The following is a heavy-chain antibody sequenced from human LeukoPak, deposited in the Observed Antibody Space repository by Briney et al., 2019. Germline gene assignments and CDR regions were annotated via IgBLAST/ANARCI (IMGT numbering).Heavy chain of an antibody. D-gene: IGHD5-18*01. V-gene: IGHV3-74*01. J-gene: IGHJ4*02. Sequence: GGSLRLSCAASGFTFSSYWMHWVRQAPGKGLVWVSRINSDGSSTSYADSVKGRFTISRDNAKNTLYLQMNSLRAEDTAVYYCARETYSYGYNLSNEFDYWGQGTLVTVSS. CDR1: GFTFSSYW. CDR3: ARETYSYGYNLSNEFDY. CDR2: INSDGSST.